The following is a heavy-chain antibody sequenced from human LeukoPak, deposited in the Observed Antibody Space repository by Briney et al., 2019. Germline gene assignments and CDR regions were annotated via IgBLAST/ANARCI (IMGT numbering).Heavy chain of an antibody. D-gene: IGHD3-3*01. Sequence: GASVKVSCKASGYTFTSYGISWVRQAPGQGLEWMGWISAYNGNTNYAQKLQGRVTMTTDTSTSTAYMELRSLRSDDTAVYYCAREQYYDFWSGYYPLGYWGQGTLVTVSS. V-gene: IGHV1-18*01. CDR2: ISAYNGNT. CDR3: AREQYYDFWSGYYPLGY. CDR1: GYTFTSYG. J-gene: IGHJ4*02.